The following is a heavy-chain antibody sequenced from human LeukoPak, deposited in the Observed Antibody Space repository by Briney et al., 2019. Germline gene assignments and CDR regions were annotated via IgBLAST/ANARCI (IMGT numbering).Heavy chain of an antibody. CDR1: GGSMRSYY. Sequence: SETLSLTCTVSGGSMRSYYWSWIRQPPGKGLEWIGDIYYSGSIKYNPSLKSRVTMSVDTSKNQFSLKLSSVTAADTAIYYCARENPSGYYNRPIDYWGQGTLVTVSS. D-gene: IGHD3-22*01. V-gene: IGHV4-59*01. CDR3: ARENPSGYYNRPIDY. J-gene: IGHJ4*02. CDR2: IYYSGSI.